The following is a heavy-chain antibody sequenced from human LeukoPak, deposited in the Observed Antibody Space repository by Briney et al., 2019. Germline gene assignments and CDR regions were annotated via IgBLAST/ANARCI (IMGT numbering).Heavy chain of an antibody. D-gene: IGHD2-15*01. CDR1: GGTFSSYA. CDR2: IIPIFGTA. J-gene: IGHJ6*03. V-gene: IGHV1-69*05. Sequence: ASVKVSCKASGGTFSSYAISWVRQAPGQGLEWMGRIIPIFGTANYAQKFQGRVTITTDESTSTAYMELSSLRSEDTAVYYCARMGGGNYYYYMDVWGKGTTVTVSS. CDR3: ARMGGGNYYYYMDV.